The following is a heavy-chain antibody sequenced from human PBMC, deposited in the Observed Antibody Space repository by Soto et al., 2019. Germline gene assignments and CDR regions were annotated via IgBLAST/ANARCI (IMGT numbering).Heavy chain of an antibody. CDR2: IKSKTDGGTP. CDR3: TTDAHSYETNY. CDR1: GVSFSDAW. D-gene: IGHD2-8*01. Sequence: EVQVVEAGGGLVKPGGSLRLSCAASGVSFSDAWMTWVRQAPGAGLAWVGHIKSKTDGGTPDYAAPVKGSFTISRTVSKPTVYLQLHMLKTEDTAGYYCTTDAHSYETNYCGKGTLVSVSS. V-gene: IGHV3-15*01. J-gene: IGHJ4*02.